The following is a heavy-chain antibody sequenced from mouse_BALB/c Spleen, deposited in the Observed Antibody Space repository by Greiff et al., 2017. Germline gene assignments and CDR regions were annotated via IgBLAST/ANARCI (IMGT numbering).Heavy chain of an antibody. Sequence: EVKLVESGPGLVKPSQSLSLTCTVTGYSITSDYAWNWIRQFPGNKLEWMGYISYSGSTSYNPSLKSRISITRDTSKNQFFLQLNSVTTEDTATYYCAKYGNYVYAMDYWGQGTSVTVSS. D-gene: IGHD2-10*02. CDR2: ISYSGST. CDR3: AKYGNYVYAMDY. CDR1: GYSITSDYA. V-gene: IGHV3-2*02. J-gene: IGHJ4*01.